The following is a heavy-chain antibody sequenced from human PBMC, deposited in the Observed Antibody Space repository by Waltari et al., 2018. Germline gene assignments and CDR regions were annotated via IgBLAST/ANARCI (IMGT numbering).Heavy chain of an antibody. CDR2: IYHSGNT. CDR3: AGHYCGGGCRRPEYFEH. J-gene: IGHJ1*01. D-gene: IGHD2-21*01. Sequence: QVQLQESAPVLVPPPELPLPTSAAAGSSISSGYYWGWIRQPPGKGLEWIGCIYHSGNTYNSPSIKNRLTISVDTSKNQYSLKLSSVTAAGTAVYYCAGHYCGGGCRRPEYFEHWGQGTLVTVSS. CDR1: GSSISSGYY. V-gene: IGHV4-38-2*01.